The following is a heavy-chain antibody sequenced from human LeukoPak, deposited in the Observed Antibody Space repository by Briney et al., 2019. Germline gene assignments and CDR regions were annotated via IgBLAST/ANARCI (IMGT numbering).Heavy chain of an antibody. V-gene: IGHV4-59*12. CDR1: GGSISSYY. D-gene: IGHD6-13*01. J-gene: IGHJ4*02. Sequence: SETLSLTCTVSGGSISSYYWSWIRQPPGKGLEWIGYIYYSGSTNYNPSLKSRVTMSVDTSKNQFSLKLSSVTAADTAVYYCASEAYSSSNFDYWGQGTLVTVSS. CDR3: ASEAYSSSNFDY. CDR2: IYYSGST.